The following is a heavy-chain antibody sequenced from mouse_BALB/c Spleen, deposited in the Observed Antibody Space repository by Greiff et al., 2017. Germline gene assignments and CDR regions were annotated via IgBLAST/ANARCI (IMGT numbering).Heavy chain of an antibody. J-gene: IGHJ4*01. CDR1: GYSFTSYY. Sequence: EVQLQQSGPELMKPGASVKISCKASGYSFTSYYMHWVKQSHGKSLEWIGEINPSNGGTNFNEKFKSKATLTVDKSSSTAYMQLSSLTSEDSAVYYCTRSGNYIHYAMDYWGQGTSVTVSS. V-gene: IGHV1-42*01. D-gene: IGHD2-1*01. CDR3: TRSGNYIHYAMDY. CDR2: INPSNGGT.